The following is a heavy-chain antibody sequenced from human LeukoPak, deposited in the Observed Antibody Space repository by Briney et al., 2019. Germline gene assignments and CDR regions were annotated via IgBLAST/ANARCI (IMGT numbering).Heavy chain of an antibody. D-gene: IGHD6-19*01. Sequence: GGSLRLSCAASGFTFSSYWMHWVRQAPGKGLVWVSRINSDGSSTSYADSVKGRFTISRDNAKNTLYLQMNSLRAEDTAVYYCARAPQVKQWLAYYYYYMDVWGKGTTVTVSS. CDR1: GFTFSSYW. V-gene: IGHV3-74*01. CDR2: INSDGSST. CDR3: ARAPQVKQWLAYYYYYMDV. J-gene: IGHJ6*03.